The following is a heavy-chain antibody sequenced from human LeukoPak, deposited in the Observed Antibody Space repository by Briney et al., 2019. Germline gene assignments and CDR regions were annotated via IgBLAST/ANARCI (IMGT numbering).Heavy chain of an antibody. Sequence: PSETLSLTCTVSGGSISSSSYYWGWIRQPPGKGLERIGSIYYSGSTYYNPSLKSRVTISVDTSKNQFSLKLSSVTAADTAVYYCARVLGYCSSTSCHPWGAFDIWGQGTMVTVSS. CDR2: IYYSGST. CDR1: GGSISSSSYY. D-gene: IGHD2-2*01. CDR3: ARVLGYCSSTSCHPWGAFDI. V-gene: IGHV4-39*01. J-gene: IGHJ3*02.